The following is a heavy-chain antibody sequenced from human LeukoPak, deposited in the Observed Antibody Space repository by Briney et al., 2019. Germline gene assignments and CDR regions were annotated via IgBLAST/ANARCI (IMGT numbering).Heavy chain of an antibody. CDR2: IYSGGST. Sequence: GGSLRLSCAASGFTFSSSYMSWVRQAPGKGLEWVSVIYSGGSTFYADSVKGRFTISRDNSKNTLYLQMNILRAEDTAVYYCARGGVTGDAFDIWGQGTMVTVSS. J-gene: IGHJ3*02. V-gene: IGHV3-66*01. CDR1: GFTFSSSY. D-gene: IGHD2-21*02. CDR3: ARGGVTGDAFDI.